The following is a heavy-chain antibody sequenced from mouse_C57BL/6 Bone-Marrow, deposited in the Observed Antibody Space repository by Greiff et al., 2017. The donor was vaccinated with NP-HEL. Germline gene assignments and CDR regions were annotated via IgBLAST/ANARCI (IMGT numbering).Heavy chain of an antibody. V-gene: IGHV6-6*01. CDR1: GFTFSDAW. CDR2: IRNKANNHAT. J-gene: IGHJ4*01. Sequence: EVNVVESGGGLVQPGGSMKLSCAASGFTFSDAWMDWVRQSPEKGLEWVAEIRNKANNHATYYAESVKGRFTISRDDSKSSVYLQMNSLRAEDTGIYYCTRGYGNYDYAMDYWGQGTSVTVSS. D-gene: IGHD2-1*01. CDR3: TRGYGNYDYAMDY.